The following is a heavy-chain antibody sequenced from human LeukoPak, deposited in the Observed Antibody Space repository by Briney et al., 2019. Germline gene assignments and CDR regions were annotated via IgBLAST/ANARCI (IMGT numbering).Heavy chain of an antibody. CDR2: INQDGSEK. CDR1: EFTLSTYW. CDR3: AKQGGVPEGGLLLWFGETANLDY. D-gene: IGHD3-10*01. V-gene: IGHV3-7*01. J-gene: IGHJ4*02. Sequence: PGGSLRLSCTASEFTLSTYWMSWVRQAPGRGLEWVANINQDGSEKYYVDSVKGRFTISRDNSKNTLYLQMNSLRAEDTAVYYCAKQGGVPEGGLLLWFGETANLDYWGQGTLVTVSS.